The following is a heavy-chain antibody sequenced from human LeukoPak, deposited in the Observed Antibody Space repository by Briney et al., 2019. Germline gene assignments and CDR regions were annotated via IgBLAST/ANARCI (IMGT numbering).Heavy chain of an antibody. CDR2: ISSDNTYT. CDR3: VRGAPYGDFDAY. J-gene: IGHJ4*02. D-gene: IGHD4-17*01. V-gene: IGHV3-11*06. Sequence: GGSLRLLCAVSGFTSSDYFMSWVRQAPGKEMECVSYISSDNTYTNYADSVRGRFTISRDNAKNSLYLQMNSLRAEDTAVYYCVRGAPYGDFDAYWGEGTLVTVSS. CDR1: GFTSSDYF.